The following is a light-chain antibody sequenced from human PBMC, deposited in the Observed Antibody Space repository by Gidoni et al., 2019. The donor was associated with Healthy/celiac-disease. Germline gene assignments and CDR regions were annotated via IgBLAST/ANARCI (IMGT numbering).Light chain of an antibody. CDR1: SSDVGSYNL. CDR2: EVT. V-gene: IGLV2-23*02. J-gene: IGLJ1*01. CDR3: CSYAGDRDV. Sequence: QSALTQPASVSGSPGQSITISCTGTSSDVGSYNLVSWYQQHPGKAPKLILYEVTKRPSGMSNRFSGSKSGNTASLTISGLQAEDEADYYCCSYAGDRDVFGTGTKVTVL.